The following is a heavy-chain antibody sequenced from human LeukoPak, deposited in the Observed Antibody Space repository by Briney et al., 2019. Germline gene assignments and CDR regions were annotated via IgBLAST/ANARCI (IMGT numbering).Heavy chain of an antibody. CDR3: ARSVYCSGGSCYGHYYYYGMDV. Sequence: ASVKVSCKAPGYTFTSYGISWVRQAPGQGLEWMGWISAYNGNTNYAQKLQGRVTMTTDTSTSTAYMELRSLRSDDTAVYYCARSVYCSGGSCYGHYYYYGMDVWGQGTTVTVSS. V-gene: IGHV1-18*01. CDR2: ISAYNGNT. CDR1: GYTFTSYG. J-gene: IGHJ6*02. D-gene: IGHD2-15*01.